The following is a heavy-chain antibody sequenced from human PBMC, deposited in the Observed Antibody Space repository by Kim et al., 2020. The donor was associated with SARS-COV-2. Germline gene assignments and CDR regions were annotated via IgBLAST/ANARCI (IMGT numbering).Heavy chain of an antibody. J-gene: IGHJ4*02. CDR2: IYYSGST. D-gene: IGHD1-26*01. CDR3: ASQPYTRVGATTCFDY. CDR1: GGSISSSSYY. V-gene: IGHV4-39*01. Sequence: SETLSLTCTVSGGSISSSSYYWGWIRQPPGKGLEWIGSIYYSGSTYYNPSLKSRVTISVDTSKNQFSLKLSSVTAADTAVYYCASQPYTRVGATTCFDYWGQGTLVTVSS.